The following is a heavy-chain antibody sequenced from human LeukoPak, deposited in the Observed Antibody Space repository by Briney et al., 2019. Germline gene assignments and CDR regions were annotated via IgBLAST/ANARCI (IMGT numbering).Heavy chain of an antibody. CDR3: ARSRAGEIGDCSGNRCNTFEY. V-gene: IGHV3-74*01. CDR2: INSDGSIT. J-gene: IGHJ4*02. D-gene: IGHD2-15*01. CDR1: GFTSSSYW. Sequence: PGGSLRLSCAASGFTSSSYWMHWVRQAPGKGLVWVSRINSDGSITNNADSVKGRFTISRDNAKNTVYLQMNSLRGEDTAVYYCARSRAGEIGDCSGNRCNTFEYWGQGTLVTVSS.